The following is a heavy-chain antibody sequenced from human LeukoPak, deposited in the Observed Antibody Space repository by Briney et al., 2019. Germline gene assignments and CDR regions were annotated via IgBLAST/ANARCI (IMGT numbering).Heavy chain of an antibody. CDR2: IKSKTDGGIT. J-gene: IGHJ4*02. CDR3: TSDPPDYGGKRSPVFRERSAGSFGY. D-gene: IGHD4-23*01. V-gene: IGHV3-15*01. CDR1: GFTFSNAW. Sequence: PGGSLRLSCAASGFTFSNAWMSWVRQAPGKGLEWVGRIKSKTDGGITDYAAPVKGRFTISRDDSKNTLYLQMNSLKTEDTAVYYCTSDPPDYGGKRSPVFRERSAGSFGYWGQGTLVTVSS.